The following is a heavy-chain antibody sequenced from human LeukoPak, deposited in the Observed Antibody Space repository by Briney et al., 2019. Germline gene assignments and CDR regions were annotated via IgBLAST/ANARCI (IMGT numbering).Heavy chain of an antibody. CDR3: ASIHQLRGTDVFDI. Sequence: SETLSLTCTVSGGSISSSSYYWGWIREPPGKGLEWIGEINHSGSTKYNPSLRSRVSISVDTSKNQLSLKVSSVTAADTAVYYCASIHQLRGTDVFDIWGQGTMVTVSS. D-gene: IGHD1-1*01. CDR1: GGSISSSSYY. V-gene: IGHV4-39*07. J-gene: IGHJ3*02. CDR2: INHSGST.